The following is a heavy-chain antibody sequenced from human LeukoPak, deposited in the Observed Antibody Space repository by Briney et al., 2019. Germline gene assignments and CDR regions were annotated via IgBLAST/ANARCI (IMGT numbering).Heavy chain of an antibody. CDR3: ARVLDIAAAGPPDY. J-gene: IGHJ4*02. V-gene: IGHV3-48*04. CDR1: GFTFSSYS. CDR2: ISSSSSTI. D-gene: IGHD6-13*01. Sequence: PGGSLRLSCAASGFTFSSYSMNWVRQAPGKGLEWVSYISSSSSTIYYADSVKGRFTISRDNAKNSLYLQMNSLRAEDTAVYYCARVLDIAAAGPPDYWGQGTLVTVSS.